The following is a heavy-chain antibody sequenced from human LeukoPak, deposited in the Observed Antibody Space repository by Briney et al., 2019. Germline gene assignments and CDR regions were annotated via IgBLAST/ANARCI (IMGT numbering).Heavy chain of an antibody. CDR3: ARVGGLYSSSRILDY. V-gene: IGHV1-46*01. Sequence: GASVKVSCKASGYTFTSYAMHWVRQAPGQGLEWMGIINPSGGSTSYAQKFQGRVTMTRDTSTSTVYMELSSLRSEDTAVYYCARVGGLYSSSRILDYWGQGTLVTVSS. J-gene: IGHJ4*02. CDR2: INPSGGST. D-gene: IGHD6-6*01. CDR1: GYTFTSYA.